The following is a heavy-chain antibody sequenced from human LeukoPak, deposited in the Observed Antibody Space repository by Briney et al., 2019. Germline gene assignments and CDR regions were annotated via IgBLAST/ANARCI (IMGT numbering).Heavy chain of an antibody. CDR2: ISSSSTI. Sequence: GGSLRLSCAASGFTFSSYSMNWVRQAPGKGLEWVSYISSSSTIYYADSVKGRFTISRDNAKNTLYLQMNSLRAEDTAVYYCARGLLTTVVTPAFDYWGQGTLVTVSS. CDR1: GFTFSSYS. J-gene: IGHJ4*02. V-gene: IGHV3-48*01. D-gene: IGHD4-23*01. CDR3: ARGLLTTVVTPAFDY.